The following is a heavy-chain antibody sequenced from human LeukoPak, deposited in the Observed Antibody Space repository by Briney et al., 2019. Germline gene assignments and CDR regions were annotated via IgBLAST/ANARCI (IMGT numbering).Heavy chain of an antibody. J-gene: IGHJ4*02. CDR3: ARFCSGGNCPPS. D-gene: IGHD2-15*01. CDR2: IYTSGST. V-gene: IGHV4-4*07. Sequence: PSETLSLTCTVSGGNISTYYWSWIRQPAGRGLDWIGRIYTSGSTNYSPSFKSRVTISLDTSKNQFSLKLSSVTAADTAVYYCARFCSGGNCPPSWGQGTLVTVSS. CDR1: GGNISTYY.